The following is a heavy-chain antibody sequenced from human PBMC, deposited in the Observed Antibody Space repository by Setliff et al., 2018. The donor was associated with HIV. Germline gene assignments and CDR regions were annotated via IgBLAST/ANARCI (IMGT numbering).Heavy chain of an antibody. V-gene: IGHV4-34*01. D-gene: IGHD1-26*01. CDR2: INHRGST. CDR1: GGSFSGYY. Sequence: SETLSLTCAVYGGSFSGYYWSWIRQPPGKGLEWIGEINHRGSTHYNPSLKSRFIISVDTSKNQFSLKVNSMTAADTAVYYCARGARLLAAYSDRWDYFYMAVWGKGTTVTVSS. J-gene: IGHJ6*03. CDR3: ARGARLLAAYSDRWDYFYMAV.